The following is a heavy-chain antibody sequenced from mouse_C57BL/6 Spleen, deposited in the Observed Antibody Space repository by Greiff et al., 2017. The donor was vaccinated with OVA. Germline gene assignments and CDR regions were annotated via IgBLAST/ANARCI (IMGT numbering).Heavy chain of an antibody. CDR2: IRLKSDNYAT. CDR3: TVSSGYPLE. CDR1: GFTFSNYW. V-gene: IGHV6-3*01. D-gene: IGHD3-2*02. J-gene: IGHJ3*02. Sequence: EVKLMESGGGLVQPGGSMKLSCVASGFTFSNYWMNWVRQSPEKGLEWVAQIRLKSDNYATHYAESVKGRFTISRDDSKSSVYLQMNNLRAEDTGIYYCTVSSGYPLEWGQGTLVTVSA.